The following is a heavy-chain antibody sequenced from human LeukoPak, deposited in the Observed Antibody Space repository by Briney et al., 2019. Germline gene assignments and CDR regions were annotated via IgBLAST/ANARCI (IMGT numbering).Heavy chain of an antibody. V-gene: IGHV3-48*01. Sequence: GGSLRLSCAASGFTFSSYSMNWVRQAPGKGLEWVSYISSSSSTTYYADSVKGRFTISRDNAKNSLYLQMNSLRAEDTAVYYCARDLFSSGYGSPWGQGTLVTVSS. CDR3: ARDLFSSGYGSP. CDR1: GFTFSSYS. D-gene: IGHD3-22*01. CDR2: ISSSSSTT. J-gene: IGHJ4*02.